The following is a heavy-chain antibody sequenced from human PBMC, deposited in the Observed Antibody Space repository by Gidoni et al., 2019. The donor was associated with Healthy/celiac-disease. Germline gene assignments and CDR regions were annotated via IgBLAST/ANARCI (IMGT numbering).Heavy chain of an antibody. J-gene: IGHJ4*02. CDR2: IYDTGIT. Sequence: QLQLQESGSGLVKPSQTLSLTCGVSGGSISSGGYSWSWIRQPPGEGLEWIGYIYDTGITYYNPSLQSRVTISADRSNNQFSLRLSSVTAADTAVYYCARANWGRIDYWGQGTLVTVSS. CDR1: GGSISSGGYS. D-gene: IGHD7-27*01. V-gene: IGHV4-30-2*01. CDR3: ARANWGRIDY.